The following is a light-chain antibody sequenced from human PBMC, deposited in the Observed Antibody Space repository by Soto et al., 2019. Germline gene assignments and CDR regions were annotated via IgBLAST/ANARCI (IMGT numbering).Light chain of an antibody. CDR2: GAS. J-gene: IGKJ2*01. CDR3: QQYSRSPVYP. Sequence: EIVLTQSPGTLSLSPGERATLSCRASQSVSSSHLAWDQQKPGQAPRLLIYGASSRATGIPDRFSGSGSGTDFTLASRRLEPEDFAVYFCQQYSRSPVYPFGQGPKLEIK. V-gene: IGKV3-20*01. CDR1: QSVSSSH.